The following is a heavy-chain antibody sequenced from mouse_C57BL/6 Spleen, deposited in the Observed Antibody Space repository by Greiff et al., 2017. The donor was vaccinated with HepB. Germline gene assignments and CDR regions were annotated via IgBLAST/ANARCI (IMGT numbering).Heavy chain of an antibody. Sequence: VKLQQPGAELVKPGASVKLSCKASGYTFTSYWMHWVKQRPGRGLEWIGRIDPNSGGTKYNEKFKSKATLTVDKPSSTAYMQLSSLTSEDSAVYYCARSLGYSNYVYYAMDYWGQGTSVTVSS. V-gene: IGHV1-72*01. CDR1: GYTFTSYW. CDR3: ARSLGYSNYVYYAMDY. J-gene: IGHJ4*01. D-gene: IGHD2-5*01. CDR2: IDPNSGGT.